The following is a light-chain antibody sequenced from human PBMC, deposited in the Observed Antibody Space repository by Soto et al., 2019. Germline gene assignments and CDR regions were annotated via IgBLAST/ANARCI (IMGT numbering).Light chain of an antibody. CDR1: QGISRW. CDR2: GAS. V-gene: IGKV1-12*01. Sequence: DIQMTQSPSSVSASVGDRVTITCRASQGISRWLAWYQQKPGKAPKLLIYGASSLQSGVPSRFSGSGSGTDFTLTISSLKPEDFATYYCQQASSFPNTFGQGTKLEIK. CDR3: QQASSFPNT. J-gene: IGKJ2*01.